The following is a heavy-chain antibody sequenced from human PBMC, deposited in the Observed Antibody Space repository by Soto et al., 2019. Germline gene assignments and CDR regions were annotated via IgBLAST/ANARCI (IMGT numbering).Heavy chain of an antibody. CDR2: ISYDGSNK. Sequence: GGSLRLSCAASGFTFSSYAMHWVRQAPGKGLEWVAVISYDGSNKYYADSVKGRFTISRDNSKNTLYLQMNSLRAEDTAVYYCARESFSGYEFPLGGMDVWGQGTTVTVSS. CDR3: ARESFSGYEFPLGGMDV. D-gene: IGHD5-12*01. V-gene: IGHV3-30-3*01. CDR1: GFTFSSYA. J-gene: IGHJ6*02.